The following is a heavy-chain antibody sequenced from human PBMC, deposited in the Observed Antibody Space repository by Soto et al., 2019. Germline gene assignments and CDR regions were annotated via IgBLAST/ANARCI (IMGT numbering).Heavy chain of an antibody. CDR2: IYYSGST. J-gene: IGHJ4*02. CDR1: GGSISSGDYY. D-gene: IGHD5-18*01. Sequence: QVQLQESGPGLVKPSQTLSLTCTVSGGSISSGDYYWSWIRQPPGKGLEWIGYIYYSGSTYYNPSLKSRITISLDTSKNQLSLKLSSVTAADTAVYYCARGDGYGLFDYWGQGTLVTVSS. CDR3: ARGDGYGLFDY. V-gene: IGHV4-30-4*01.